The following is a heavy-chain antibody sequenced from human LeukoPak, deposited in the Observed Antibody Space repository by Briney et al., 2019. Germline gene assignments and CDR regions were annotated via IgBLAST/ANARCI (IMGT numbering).Heavy chain of an antibody. J-gene: IGHJ4*02. CDR2: IYYSGST. CDR3: ARQSSRLDYVGY. Sequence: SETLSLTCTVSGGSISSYYWSWIRQPPGKGLEWIGYIYYSGSTNYNPSLKSRVTISVDTSKNQFSLKLSSVTAADTAVYYCARQSSRLDYVGYWGQGTLVTVSS. V-gene: IGHV4-59*08. CDR1: GGSISSYY. D-gene: IGHD3-22*01.